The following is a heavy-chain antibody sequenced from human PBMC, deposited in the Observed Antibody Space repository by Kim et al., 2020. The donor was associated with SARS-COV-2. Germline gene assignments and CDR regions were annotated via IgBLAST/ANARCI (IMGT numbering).Heavy chain of an antibody. V-gene: IGHV3-30*18. CDR2: ISYDGSNK. D-gene: IGHD3-3*01. CDR3: AKVQPYDFWRGEPDY. Sequence: GSLRLSCAASGFTFSSYGMHWVRQAPGKGLEWVAVISYDGSNKYYADSVKGRFTISRDNSKNTLYLQMNSLRAEDTAVYYCAKVQPYDFWRGEPDYWGQ. J-gene: IGHJ4*02. CDR1: GFTFSSYG.